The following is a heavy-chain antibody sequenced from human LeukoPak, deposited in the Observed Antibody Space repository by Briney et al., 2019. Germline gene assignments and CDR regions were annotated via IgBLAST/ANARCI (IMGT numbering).Heavy chain of an antibody. CDR1: GDTFSSYT. J-gene: IGHJ4*02. D-gene: IGHD2-2*01. Sequence: ASVKVSCKASGDTFSSYTITWVRQAPGQGLEWMGRIIPILGITNYAQKFEVRVTITADISTSTGYMELSSLRSEDTAVYYCARRSHCSRTSCPLDWGQGSPVTVCS. CDR3: ARRSHCSRTSCPLD. V-gene: IGHV1-69*02. CDR2: IIPILGIT.